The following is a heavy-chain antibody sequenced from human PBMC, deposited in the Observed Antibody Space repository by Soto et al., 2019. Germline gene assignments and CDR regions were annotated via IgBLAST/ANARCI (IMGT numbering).Heavy chain of an antibody. CDR2: IYHSGTS. V-gene: IGHV4-59*12. Sequence: PSETLSLTCTVSGGSISPYYWSWIRQPPGKGLEWIGYIYHSGTSFYNPSLKSRVTISVDGSKNQFSLKVKSVTAADTAVYYCARGRLVPAVNFDYWGLGTLVTVSS. J-gene: IGHJ4*02. CDR3: ARGRLVPAVNFDY. CDR1: GGSISPYY. D-gene: IGHD2-2*01.